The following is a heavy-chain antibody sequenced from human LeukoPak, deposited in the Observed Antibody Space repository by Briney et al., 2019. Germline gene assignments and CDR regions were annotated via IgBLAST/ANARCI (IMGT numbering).Heavy chain of an antibody. J-gene: IGHJ4*02. CDR3: ARAPSTSRRLLHFDY. D-gene: IGHD2-2*01. Sequence: KPSETLSLTCGVYGGSFSGYYWSWIRQPPGKGLEWIGEITHSGSTNYNPSLESRVTISVDTSKNQFSLKLSSVTAADTAVYYCARAPSTSRRLLHFDYWGQGTLVTVSS. CDR2: ITHSGST. V-gene: IGHV4-34*01. CDR1: GGSFSGYY.